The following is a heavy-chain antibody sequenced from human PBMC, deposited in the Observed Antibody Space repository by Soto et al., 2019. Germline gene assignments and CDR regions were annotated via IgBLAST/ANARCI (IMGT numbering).Heavy chain of an antibody. J-gene: IGHJ4*02. Sequence: PGGSLRLSCAASGFTFSSYAMSWVRQAPGKGLEWVSAISGSGGSTYYADSVKGRFTISRDNSKNTLYLQMNSLRAEDTAVYYRAISTRGGYNFDYWGQGTLVTVSS. CDR3: AISTRGGYNFDY. CDR2: ISGSGGST. D-gene: IGHD5-12*01. V-gene: IGHV3-23*01. CDR1: GFTFSSYA.